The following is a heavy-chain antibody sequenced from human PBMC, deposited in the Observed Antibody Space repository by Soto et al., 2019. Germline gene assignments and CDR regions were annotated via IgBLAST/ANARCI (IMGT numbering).Heavy chain of an antibody. CDR2: INPKSGGT. V-gene: IGHV1-2*04. CDR3: ARGDSTDCSNGVCSFFYNHDMEV. D-gene: IGHD2-8*01. CDR1: GYSFTDYH. Sequence: ASVKVSCKASGYSFTDYHIHWVRQAPGQGLEWLGRINPKSGGTSTAQKFQGWVTMTTDTSISTASMELTRLTSDDTAIYYCARGDSTDCSNGVCSFFYNHDMEVLGQGTMVNVS. J-gene: IGHJ6*01.